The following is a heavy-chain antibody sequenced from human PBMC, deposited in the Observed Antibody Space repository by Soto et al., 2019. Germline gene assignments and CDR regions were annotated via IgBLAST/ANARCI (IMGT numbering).Heavy chain of an antibody. D-gene: IGHD2-2*01. J-gene: IGHJ3*02. CDR2: ISAYNGNT. CDR3: ARDPRYCSSTSCSGRAFDI. V-gene: IGHV1-18*01. CDR1: GYTFTSYG. Sequence: ASVKVSCKASGYTFTSYGISWVRQAPGQGLEWMGWISAYNGNTNYAQKLQGRVTMTTDTSTSTAYMELRSLRSDDTAVFYCARDPRYCSSTSCSGRAFDIWGQGTMVTVSS.